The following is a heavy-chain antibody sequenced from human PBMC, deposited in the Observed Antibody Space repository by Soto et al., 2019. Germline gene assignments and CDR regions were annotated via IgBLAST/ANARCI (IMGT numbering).Heavy chain of an antibody. CDR2: IKQDGSEK. Sequence: GGSLRLSCAASGFTFSSYAMSWVRQAPGKGLEWVANIKQDGSEKYYVDSVKGRFTISRDNAKNSLYLQMNSLRAEDTAVYYCARDRGDIVVSSYYFDYWGQGTLVTVSS. CDR1: GFTFSSYA. J-gene: IGHJ4*02. V-gene: IGHV3-7*01. CDR3: ARDRGDIVVSSYYFDY. D-gene: IGHD2-21*01.